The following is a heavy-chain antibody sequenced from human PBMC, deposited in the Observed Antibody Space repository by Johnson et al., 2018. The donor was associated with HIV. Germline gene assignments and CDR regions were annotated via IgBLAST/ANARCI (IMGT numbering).Heavy chain of an antibody. CDR2: IDWNGGST. D-gene: IGHD6-13*01. CDR3: TRARYSSSWYNGDAFDI. Sequence: VQLVESGGGVVRPGGSLKLSCAASGFSFDDYGMSWVRQPPGKGLEWVYGIDWNGGSTSYADSVRGRFTISRDNAKNSLYLQMNSLRAEDTALYYCTRARYSSSWYNGDAFDIWGQGTMVTVSS. CDR1: GFSFDDYG. V-gene: IGHV3-20*04. J-gene: IGHJ3*02.